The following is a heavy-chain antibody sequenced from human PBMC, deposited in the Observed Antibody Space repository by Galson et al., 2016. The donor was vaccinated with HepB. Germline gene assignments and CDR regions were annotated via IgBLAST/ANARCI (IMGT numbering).Heavy chain of an antibody. CDR2: IKEDGSDT. Sequence: SLRLSCAASGFTFKSYWMTWVRQTPGKGLEWLANIKEDGSDTHYVDSVKGRFTISRDNAKNSLYLQMNNLRAEDTAVYYCATTFWSGPCWGQGTLVTVSS. V-gene: IGHV3-7*01. CDR3: ATTFWSGPC. D-gene: IGHD3-3*01. CDR1: GFTFKSYW. J-gene: IGHJ4*02.